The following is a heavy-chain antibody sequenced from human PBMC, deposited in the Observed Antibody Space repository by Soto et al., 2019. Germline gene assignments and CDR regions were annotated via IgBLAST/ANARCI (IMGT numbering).Heavy chain of an antibody. CDR3: AREGLPQQTTGIFDY. D-gene: IGHD4-4*01. CDR1: GFTFSSYS. Sequence: GGSLRLSCAASGFTFSSYSMNWVRQAPGKGLEWVSSISSSSSYIYYADSVKGRFTISRDNAKNSLYLQMNSLRAEDTAVYYCAREGLPQQTTGIFDYWGQGTLVTVSS. CDR2: ISSSSSYI. V-gene: IGHV3-21*01. J-gene: IGHJ4*02.